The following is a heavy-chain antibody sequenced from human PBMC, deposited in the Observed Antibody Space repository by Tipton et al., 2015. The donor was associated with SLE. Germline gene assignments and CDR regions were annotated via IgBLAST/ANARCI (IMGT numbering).Heavy chain of an antibody. J-gene: IGHJ2*01. CDR2: INHSGST. V-gene: IGHV4-34*01. CDR1: GGSFSGYY. CDR3: ARGLVAATKIRGCFDL. D-gene: IGHD6-19*01. Sequence: TLSLTCAVYGGSFSGYYWSWIRQPPGKGLEWIGEINHSGSTNYNPSLKSRVTISVDTPKNQFSLKLSSVTAADTAVYYCARGLVAATKIRGCFDLWGRGTLVTVSS.